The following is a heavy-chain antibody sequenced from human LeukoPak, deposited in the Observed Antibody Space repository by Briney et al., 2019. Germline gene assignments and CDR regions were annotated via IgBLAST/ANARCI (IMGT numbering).Heavy chain of an antibody. J-gene: IGHJ4*02. Sequence: GGSLRLSCAASGFTFSSYWMHWVRQAPGKGLVWVSRINSDGSSTSYADSVKGRFTISRDNAKNTLYLQMNSLRAEDTAVYYCAKDPDCTSGICYTFFDYWGQGTLVTVSS. D-gene: IGHD2-8*01. CDR3: AKDPDCTSGICYTFFDY. CDR2: INSDGSST. CDR1: GFTFSSYW. V-gene: IGHV3-74*01.